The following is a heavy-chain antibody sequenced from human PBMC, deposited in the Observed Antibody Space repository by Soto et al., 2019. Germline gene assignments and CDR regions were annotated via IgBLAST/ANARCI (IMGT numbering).Heavy chain of an antibody. V-gene: IGHV4-31*03. J-gene: IGHJ4*02. D-gene: IGHD3-22*01. CDR1: GGSISSSGYS. CDR2: IYYSGST. CDR3: ARGTRVDYDSSGYLDY. Sequence: SETLSLTCTVSGGSISSSGYSWNWIRQHPGQGLEWIGFIYYSGSTYYNPSLKSRVTISVDTSKNQFSLKLSSVTAADTAVYYCARGTRVDYDSSGYLDYWGQGTLVTVSS.